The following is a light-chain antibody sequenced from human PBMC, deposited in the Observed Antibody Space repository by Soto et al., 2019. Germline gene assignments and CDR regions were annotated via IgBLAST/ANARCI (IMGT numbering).Light chain of an antibody. CDR2: DAS. V-gene: IGKV1-33*01. J-gene: IGKJ4*01. CDR1: HDVSRN. Sequence: DIQMTQSPSSLSASVGDRVTIACQSSHDVSRNLNWLQQKPGEAPKLLIYDASNLERGVPSRFSGSGSGTDFTLIKRSQQTEDVATYYCQQYSSMVSFGGGTAIEIK. CDR3: QQYSSMVS.